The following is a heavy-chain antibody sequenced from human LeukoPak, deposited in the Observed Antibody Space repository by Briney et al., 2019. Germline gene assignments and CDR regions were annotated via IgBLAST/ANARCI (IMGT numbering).Heavy chain of an antibody. Sequence: GGSLRLSCVASGFTFSSYTMNWVRQAPWRGLEWVSSISSGGHYIDYADSVRGRFTISRDNAENSLHPHMSSLRAEDTAVYYCATPPSVNWFDPWGQGTLVTVSS. J-gene: IGHJ5*02. CDR3: ATPPSVNWFDP. CDR2: ISSGGHYI. V-gene: IGHV3-21*01. CDR1: GFTFSSYT. D-gene: IGHD3-10*01.